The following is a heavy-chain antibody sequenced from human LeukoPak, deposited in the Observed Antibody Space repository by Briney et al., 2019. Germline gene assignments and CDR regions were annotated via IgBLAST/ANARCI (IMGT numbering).Heavy chain of an antibody. CDR3: ATDAGIGFDI. Sequence: GRSLRLSCAASGLTFSDHYMDWVRQAPGKGLEWVGRIRNKANSYTTEYAASVKGRFTISRDDSKNSLYLQMNSLKCEDTAVYYCATDAGIGFDIWGQGTMVTVSS. CDR1: GLTFSDHY. CDR2: IRNKANSYTT. D-gene: IGHD1-14*01. V-gene: IGHV3-72*01. J-gene: IGHJ3*02.